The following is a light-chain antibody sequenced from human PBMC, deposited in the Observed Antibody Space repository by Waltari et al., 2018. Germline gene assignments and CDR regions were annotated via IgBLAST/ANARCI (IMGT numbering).Light chain of an antibody. V-gene: IGKV4-1*01. J-gene: IGKJ1*01. CDR2: WAS. CDR3: QQYYGSPPWT. Sequence: DIVMTQSPDSLAVSRGERATIKCKSSQSVLYSSNNKNYLAWYQQKPGQPPKLLIYWASTRESGVPDRFSGSGSGTDFTLTIRSLQAEDVAVYYCQQYYGSPPWTFGQGTKVEIK. CDR1: QSVLYSSNNKNY.